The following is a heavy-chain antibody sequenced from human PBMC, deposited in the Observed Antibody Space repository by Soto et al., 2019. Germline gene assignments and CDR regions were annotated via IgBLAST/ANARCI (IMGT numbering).Heavy chain of an antibody. Sequence: SVKVSCKASGYTFTYRYLHWVRQAPGQALEWMGWITPFNGNTNYAQKFQDRVTITRDRSMSTAYMELSSLRSEDTAMYYCATLSGVYSFWFDYWGQGTLVTVSS. CDR2: ITPFNGNT. V-gene: IGHV1-45*02. J-gene: IGHJ4*02. D-gene: IGHD2-8*01. CDR1: GYTFTYRY. CDR3: ATLSGVYSFWFDY.